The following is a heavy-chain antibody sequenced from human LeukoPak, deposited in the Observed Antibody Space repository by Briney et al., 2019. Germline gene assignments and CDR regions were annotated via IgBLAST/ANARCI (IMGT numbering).Heavy chain of an antibody. CDR2: ISYTGGTT. D-gene: IGHD6-19*01. J-gene: IGHJ4*02. CDR3: ATSGWPSHCFDN. CDR1: GFTFSNYA. Sequence: GGSLRLSCAASGFTFSNYAMTWVRQAPGKGLEWVSEISYTGGTTYYADSVQGRFTISRDNSKNTLFLQMNSLRAEDTALYYCATSGWPSHCFDNWGQGTLATVSS. V-gene: IGHV3-23*01.